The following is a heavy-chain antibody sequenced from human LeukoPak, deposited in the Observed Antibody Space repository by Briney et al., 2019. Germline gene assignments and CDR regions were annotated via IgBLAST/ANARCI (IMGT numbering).Heavy chain of an antibody. D-gene: IGHD5-18*01. J-gene: IGHJ5*02. V-gene: IGHV1-69*04. Sequence: ASVKVSCKASGGTFSSYAISWVRQAPGQGLEWMGRIIPILGIANYAQKFQGRVTITADKSTSTDYMELSSLRSEDTAVYYCARERKSETAFAHEPWGQGTLVTVCS. CDR2: IIPILGIA. CDR1: GGTFSSYA. CDR3: ARERKSETAFAHEP.